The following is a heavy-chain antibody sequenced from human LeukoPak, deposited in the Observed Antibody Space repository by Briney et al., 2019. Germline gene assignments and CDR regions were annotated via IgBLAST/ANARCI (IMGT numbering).Heavy chain of an antibody. D-gene: IGHD1-14*01. Sequence: SETLSLTCTVSLDSTISNFWSWVRQPPGKGLEWIGEMHRSGSPNYNPSLQSRVTISIDRSRNQIVLELSSVTAADTAFYYCAREILGGFNPGAYWGQGTLVTVSS. CDR1: LDSTISNF. CDR3: AREILGGFNPGAY. CDR2: MHRSGSP. J-gene: IGHJ4*02. V-gene: IGHV4-4*02.